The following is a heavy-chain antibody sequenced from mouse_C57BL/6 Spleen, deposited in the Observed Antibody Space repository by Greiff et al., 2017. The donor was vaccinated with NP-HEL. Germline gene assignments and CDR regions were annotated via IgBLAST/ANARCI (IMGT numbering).Heavy chain of an antibody. CDR3: ARRVYYGSSYWYFDV. CDR1: GYSFSSYW. J-gene: IGHJ1*03. CDR2: IYPGDGDT. V-gene: IGHV1-80*01. Sequence: QVQLQQSGAELVKPGASVKISCKASGYSFSSYWMNWVKQRPGKGLEWIGQIYPGDGDTNYNGHLKGKATLTAEKSSSTSYMQLSSRTSEDSAVYFCARRVYYGSSYWYFDVWGTGTTVTVSS. D-gene: IGHD1-1*01.